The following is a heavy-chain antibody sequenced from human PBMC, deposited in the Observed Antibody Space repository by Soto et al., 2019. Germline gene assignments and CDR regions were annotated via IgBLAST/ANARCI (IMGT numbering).Heavy chain of an antibody. D-gene: IGHD3-16*01. Sequence: GGSLRLSCAASGFTFSNYVMSWVRQAPGKGLEWVSHVSGTSDTTYYADSVKGRFTISRDNSKNTLSLQMNSLRAEDTALYYCAKSTSGFAEYFHHWGQGTLVTVSS. V-gene: IGHV3-23*01. CDR3: AKSTSGFAEYFHH. J-gene: IGHJ1*01. CDR1: GFTFSNYV. CDR2: VSGTSDTT.